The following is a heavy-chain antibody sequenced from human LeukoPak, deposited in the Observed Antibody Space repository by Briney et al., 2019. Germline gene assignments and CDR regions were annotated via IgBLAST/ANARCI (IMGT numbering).Heavy chain of an antibody. D-gene: IGHD5/OR15-5a*01. V-gene: IGHV4-59*08. CDR1: GGSISSYY. CDR2: IYYSGST. Sequence: SETLSLTCTVSGGSISSYYWNWIRQPPGKGLEWIGYIYYSGSTNYNHSLKSRVTISVDTSKNQFSLKLSSVTAADTAVYYCARHSSVRSPFDYWGQGTLVTVSS. J-gene: IGHJ4*02. CDR3: ARHSSVRSPFDY.